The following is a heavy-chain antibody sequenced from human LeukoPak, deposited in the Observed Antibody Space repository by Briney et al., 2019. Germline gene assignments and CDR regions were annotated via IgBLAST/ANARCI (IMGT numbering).Heavy chain of an antibody. CDR2: INYSGST. CDR1: GGSISSTFYY. D-gene: IGHD3-22*01. J-gene: IGHJ5*02. CDR3: ARHLAYYYDSSGWLFDP. Sequence: SETLSLTCTVSGGSISSTFYYWGWIRQPPGKGLEWIGSINYSGSTYYNPSLKSRVTISVDTSKNQFSLKLSSVTAADTAVYYCARHLAYYYDSSGWLFDPWGQGTLVTVSS. V-gene: IGHV4-39*01.